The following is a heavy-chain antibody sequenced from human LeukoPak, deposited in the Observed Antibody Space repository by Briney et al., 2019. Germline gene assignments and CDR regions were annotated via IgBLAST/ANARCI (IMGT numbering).Heavy chain of an antibody. J-gene: IGHJ4*02. Sequence: SETLSLTCTVSGYSISSGYYWGWIRQPPGKGLEWIGNIYHSGSTYYNPSLKSRVTISVDTSKNQFSLKLSSVTAADTAVYYCARIAATGRWVFEYWGQGTLVTVSS. CDR2: IYHSGST. V-gene: IGHV4-38-2*02. CDR3: ARIAATGRWVFEY. CDR1: GYSISSGYY. D-gene: IGHD6-13*01.